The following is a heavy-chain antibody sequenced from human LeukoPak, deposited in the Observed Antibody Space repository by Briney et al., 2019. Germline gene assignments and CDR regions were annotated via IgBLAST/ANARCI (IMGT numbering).Heavy chain of an antibody. Sequence: QPGGSLRLSCAASGFTFSSYAMHWVRQAPGKGLERVAVISYDGSNKYYADSVKGRFTISRDNSKNTLYLQMNSLRAEDTAVYYCARDDGSGWYRTLSLGYWGQGTLVTVSS. CDR3: ARDDGSGWYRTLSLGY. V-gene: IGHV3-30-3*01. CDR2: ISYDGSNK. CDR1: GFTFSSYA. D-gene: IGHD6-19*01. J-gene: IGHJ4*02.